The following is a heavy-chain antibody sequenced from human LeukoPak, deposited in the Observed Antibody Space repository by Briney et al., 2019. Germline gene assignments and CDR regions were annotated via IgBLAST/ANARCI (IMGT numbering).Heavy chain of an antibody. CDR1: GYSFTSYW. J-gene: IGHJ3*02. CDR3: ARPNIPAAGTDAFDI. D-gene: IGHD6-13*01. V-gene: IGHV5-51*01. Sequence: GESLKISCKGSGYSFTSYWIGWVRQMPGKGLEWMGIIYPGDSDTRYSPSFQGQVTISADKSISTAYLQWSSLRASDTAMYYCARPNIPAAGTDAFDIWGQGTMVTVSS. CDR2: IYPGDSDT.